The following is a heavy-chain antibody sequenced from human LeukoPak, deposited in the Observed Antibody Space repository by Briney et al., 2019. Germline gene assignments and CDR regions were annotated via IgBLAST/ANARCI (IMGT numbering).Heavy chain of an antibody. V-gene: IGHV3-21*01. CDR3: ARAGDVDTAMVFQYFDY. Sequence: GGPLRLSCAASGCTFSSYSMNWVRQAPGKGLEWVSSISSSSSYIYYADSVKGRFTISRDNAKNSLYLQMNSLRAEDTAVYYCARAGDVDTAMVFQYFDYWGQGTLVTVSS. CDR2: ISSSSSYI. CDR1: GCTFSSYS. D-gene: IGHD5-18*01. J-gene: IGHJ4*02.